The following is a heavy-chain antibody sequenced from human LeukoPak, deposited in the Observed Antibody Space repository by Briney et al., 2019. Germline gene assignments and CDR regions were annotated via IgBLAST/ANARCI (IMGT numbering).Heavy chain of an antibody. V-gene: IGHV1-46*01. CDR1: GYTFTSYY. CDR2: INPSGGSI. Sequence: ASVKVFCKASGYTFTSYYMHWVRQAPGQGLEWMGIINPSGGSISYAQKFQGRVTMTRDTSTSTVYMKLSSLRSEDTAVYYCARAPPYCGGDCYRFDYWGQGTLATVSS. CDR3: ARAPPYCGGDCYRFDY. J-gene: IGHJ4*02. D-gene: IGHD2-21*02.